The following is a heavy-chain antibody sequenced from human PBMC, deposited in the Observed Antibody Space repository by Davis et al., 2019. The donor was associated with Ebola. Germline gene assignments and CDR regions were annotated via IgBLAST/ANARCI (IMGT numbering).Heavy chain of an antibody. Sequence: KVSCKGSGYSFTSYWIGWVRQMPGKGLEWMGRIDPSDSYTNYSPSFQGHVTISADKSISTAYLQWSSLKASDTAMYYCARHAERDYYYGMDVWGQGTTVTVSS. CDR3: ARHAERDYYYGMDV. CDR1: GYSFTSYW. V-gene: IGHV5-10-1*01. J-gene: IGHJ6*02. CDR2: IDPSDSYT.